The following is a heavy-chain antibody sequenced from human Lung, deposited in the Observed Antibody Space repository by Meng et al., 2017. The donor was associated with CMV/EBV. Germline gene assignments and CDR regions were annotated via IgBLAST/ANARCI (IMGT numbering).Heavy chain of an antibody. J-gene: IGHJ4*01. CDR2: ISSSGNTI. CDR1: GFAVSDYY. Sequence: GESXKISCAASGFAVSDYYVSWIRQAPGKGLEWLSYISSSGNTIHYADSVKGRFIISRDTPKNSVSLQMNGLRAEDTAVYYCVREDYGDYFFDTWGHGTLVTVSS. CDR3: VREDYGDYFFDT. D-gene: IGHD4-17*01. V-gene: IGHV3-11*01.